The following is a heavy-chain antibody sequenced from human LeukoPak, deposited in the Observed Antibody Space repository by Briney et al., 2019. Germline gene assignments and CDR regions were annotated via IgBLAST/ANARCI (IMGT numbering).Heavy chain of an antibody. V-gene: IGHV3-9*01. Sequence: GRSLRLSCAASGFTFDAYAMHWVRQAPGKGLEWVSGISWNSGGIGYADSVKGRFTISRDNAKNSLYLQMNSLRAEDTALYYCAKDVLGLSAAGSSGFDYWGQGTLVTVSS. CDR3: AKDVLGLSAAGSSGFDY. CDR1: GFTFDAYA. D-gene: IGHD6-13*01. CDR2: ISWNSGGI. J-gene: IGHJ4*02.